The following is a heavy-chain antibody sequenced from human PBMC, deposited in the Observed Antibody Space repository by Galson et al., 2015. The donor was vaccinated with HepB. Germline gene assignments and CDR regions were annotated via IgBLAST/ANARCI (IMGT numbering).Heavy chain of an antibody. J-gene: IGHJ3*02. Sequence: SVKVSCKASGYTFTSYAMHWVRQAPGQRLEWMGWINAGNGNTRYSQKFQGRVTITRDTSASTAYMELSSLRSEDTAVYYCARDRSGRLRGVVGAFDIWGQGTMVTVSS. D-gene: IGHD4-17*01. V-gene: IGHV1-3*01. CDR1: GYTFTSYA. CDR3: ARDRSGRLRGVVGAFDI. CDR2: INAGNGNT.